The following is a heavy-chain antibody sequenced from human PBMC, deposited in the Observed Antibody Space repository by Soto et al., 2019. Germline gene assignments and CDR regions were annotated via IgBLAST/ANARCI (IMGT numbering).Heavy chain of an antibody. J-gene: IGHJ5*02. CDR2: IIPIIGII. CDR3: AGDPASHYHDSHAYSYP. CDR1: GGTFSTYT. Sequence: QVQLVQSGAEVKKPGSSVKVSCKASGGTFSTYTITWVRQAPGQGLEWMGRIIPIIGIINYAQKFQGRITITADKFTGTAYMELTRLRADDTAVYYCAGDPASHYHDSHAYSYPWGQGTLVTVSS. D-gene: IGHD3-22*01. V-gene: IGHV1-69*08.